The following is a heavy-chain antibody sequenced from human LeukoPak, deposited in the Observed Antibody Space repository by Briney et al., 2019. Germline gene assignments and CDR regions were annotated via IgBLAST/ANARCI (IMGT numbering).Heavy chain of an antibody. J-gene: IGHJ6*03. V-gene: IGHV4-39*07. Sequence: PPETLSLTCTLSGASPSNNNYYWGWIRHSPGRGLEWIASIDFSGSTYYNPSLKSRVTISVDTSKNQFSLKLSSVTAADTAVYYCARGAYSSSWYSLDYYYYMDVWGKGTTVTISS. CDR2: IDFSGST. CDR3: ARGAYSSSWYSLDYYYYMDV. CDR1: GASPSNNNYY. D-gene: IGHD6-13*01.